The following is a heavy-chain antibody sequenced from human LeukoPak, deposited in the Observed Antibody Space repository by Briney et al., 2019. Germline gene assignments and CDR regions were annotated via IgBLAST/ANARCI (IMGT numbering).Heavy chain of an antibody. CDR2: IYYSGST. D-gene: IGHD3-3*01. Sequence: PSETLSLTCTVSGGSISSSSYYWGWIRQPPGKGLEWIGSIYYSGSTYYNPSLKSRVTISVDTSKNQFSLKLSSVTAADTAVYYCARARPRITIFGVVIDFGWFDPWGQGTLVTVSS. J-gene: IGHJ5*02. V-gene: IGHV4-39*07. CDR3: ARARPRITIFGVVIDFGWFDP. CDR1: GGSISSSSYY.